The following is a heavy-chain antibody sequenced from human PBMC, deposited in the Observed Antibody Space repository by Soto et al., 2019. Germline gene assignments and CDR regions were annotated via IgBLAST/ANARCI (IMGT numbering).Heavy chain of an antibody. CDR2: ISGGGVT. V-gene: IGHV3-23*01. D-gene: IGHD6-13*01. Sequence: EVQLLESGGGLVQPGGSLRLSCAASGFTFSNNAMTWVRQAPGRGLEFVSVISGGGVTYYADSVKGRFTISRDNSKNTLFLQMNSLRVEDTAIYYCAKDSTESTSWYDFHYWGQGTLVTVS. CDR1: GFTFSNNA. J-gene: IGHJ4*02. CDR3: AKDSTESTSWYDFHY.